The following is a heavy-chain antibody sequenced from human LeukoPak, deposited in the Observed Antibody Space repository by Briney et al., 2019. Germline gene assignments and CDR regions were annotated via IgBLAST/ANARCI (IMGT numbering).Heavy chain of an antibody. V-gene: IGHV3-30-3*01. CDR1: GFTFSSYA. CDR3: ARPSSSGNYYY. J-gene: IGHJ4*02. Sequence: PGGSLRLSCAASGFTFSSYAMHWVRQAPGKGLEWVAVISYDGSNKYYADSVKGRFTISRDNSKNTLYLQMNSLRAEDTAVYYCARPSSSGNYYYWGQGTLVTVS. CDR2: ISYDGSNK. D-gene: IGHD1-26*01.